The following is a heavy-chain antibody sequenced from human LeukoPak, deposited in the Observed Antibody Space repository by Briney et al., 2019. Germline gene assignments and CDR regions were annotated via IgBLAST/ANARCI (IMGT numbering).Heavy chain of an antibody. D-gene: IGHD6-13*01. V-gene: IGHV4-59*01. J-gene: IGHJ5*02. Sequence: SETLSLTCTVSGGSISSYYWSWIRQPPGKGLEWIGYIYYGGSTNYNPSLKSRVTISVDTSKNQFSLKLSSVTAADTAVYYCARIPDSGIAAAGTGGDNWFDPWGQGTLVTVSS. CDR3: ARIPDSGIAAAGTGGDNWFDP. CDR1: GGSISSYY. CDR2: IYYGGST.